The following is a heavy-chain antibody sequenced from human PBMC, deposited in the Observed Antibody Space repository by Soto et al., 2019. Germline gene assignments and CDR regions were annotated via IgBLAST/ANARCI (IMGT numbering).Heavy chain of an antibody. CDR3: ARDLWGYCGTDCYPLNV. Sequence: SETLSLTCTVSGGSISGYYWSWIRQPPGKGLEWIGYMYNTGSTVYNPSFKSRVTISVDTSKNQFSLKLNSVTAADTAVYYCARDLWGYCGTDCYPLNVWGQGTTVT. V-gene: IGHV4-59*01. D-gene: IGHD2-21*02. CDR2: MYNTGST. CDR1: GGSISGYY. J-gene: IGHJ6*02.